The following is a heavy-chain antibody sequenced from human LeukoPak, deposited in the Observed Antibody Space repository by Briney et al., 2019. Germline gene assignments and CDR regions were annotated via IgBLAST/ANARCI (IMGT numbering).Heavy chain of an antibody. CDR2: ISSSGGST. D-gene: IGHD4-23*01. CDR3: ARQRNSGFDY. V-gene: IGHV3-23*01. CDR1: GFTFSNYA. Sequence: GGSLRLSCAASGFTFSNYAMSWVRHAPGKGLEWVSGISSSGGSTYYADSVKGRFTISRDNAKNTLYLQMNSLRAEDTAVYYCARQRNSGFDYWGQGTLVTVSS. J-gene: IGHJ4*02.